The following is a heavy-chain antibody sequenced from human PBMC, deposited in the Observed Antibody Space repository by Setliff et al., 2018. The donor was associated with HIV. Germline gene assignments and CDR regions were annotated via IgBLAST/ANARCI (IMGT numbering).Heavy chain of an antibody. J-gene: IGHJ3*02. CDR3: TTDLYDRSGYFQHNAFDI. D-gene: IGHD3-22*01. V-gene: IGHV3-15*01. CDR1: GFTFSDAW. Sequence: GGSLRLSCAASGFTFSDAWMNWVRQAPGKGPEWVGRNKSESDGGTTDLAAPVKGRFTISRDDSDKTLYLQMNSLETEDTAMYYCTTDLYDRSGYFQHNAFDIWGQGTMVTVSS. CDR2: NKSESDGGTT.